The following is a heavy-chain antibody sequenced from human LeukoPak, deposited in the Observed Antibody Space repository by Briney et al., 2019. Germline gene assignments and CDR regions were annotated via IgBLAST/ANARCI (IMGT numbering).Heavy chain of an antibody. V-gene: IGHV4-39*07. D-gene: IGHD4-17*01. CDR2: IHYSGST. Sequence: SETLSLTCTVSGGSISSSIYYWGWIRQPPGKGLEWIGSIHYSGSTYYNPSLKSRVTISVDTSKNQFSLKLSSVTAADTAMYYCARDRYGDYTFILQRWGQGTLVTVSS. J-gene: IGHJ1*01. CDR1: GGSISSSIYY. CDR3: ARDRYGDYTFILQR.